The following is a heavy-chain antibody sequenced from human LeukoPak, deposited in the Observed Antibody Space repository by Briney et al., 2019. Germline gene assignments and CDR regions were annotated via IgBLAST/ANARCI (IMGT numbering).Heavy chain of an antibody. CDR1: GYTFTSYG. CDR2: ISAYNGNT. J-gene: IGHJ3*02. CDR3: ARVKHCSSTSCSKGDAFDI. V-gene: IGHV1-18*01. Sequence: ASVKVSCKASGYTFTSYGISWVRQAPGQGLEWMGWISAYNGNTNYAQKLQGRVTMTTDTSTSTAYMELRSLRSDDTAVYYCARVKHCSSTSCSKGDAFDIWGQGTMVTVSS. D-gene: IGHD2-2*01.